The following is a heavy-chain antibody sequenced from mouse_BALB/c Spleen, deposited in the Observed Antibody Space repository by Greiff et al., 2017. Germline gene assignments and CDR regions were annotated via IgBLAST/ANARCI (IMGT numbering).Heavy chain of an antibody. CDR1: GYTFTDYE. J-gene: IGHJ3*01. CDR3: TIAASMVTTWFAY. V-gene: IGHV1-15*01. CDR2: IDPETGGT. D-gene: IGHD2-10*02. Sequence: QVQLQQSGAELVRPGASVTLSCKASGYTFTDYEMHWVKQTPVHGLEWIGAIDPETGGTAYNQKFKGKATLTADKSSSTAYMELRSLTSEDSAVYYCTIAASMVTTWFAYWGQGTLVTVSA.